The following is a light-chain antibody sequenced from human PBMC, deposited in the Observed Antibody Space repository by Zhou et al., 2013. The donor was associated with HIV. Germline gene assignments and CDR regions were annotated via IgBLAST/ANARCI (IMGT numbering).Light chain of an antibody. J-gene: IGKJ1*01. CDR2: AAS. CDR3: LQHNSLPQT. V-gene: IGKV1-27*01. Sequence: DIQMTQSPSSLSASVGDRVTITCRASQGISNYLAWYQQKPGKVPKLLISAASTLQSGVPSRFSGSGSGTEFTLTISSLHLEDFATYFCLQHNSLPQTFGQGTKVEIK. CDR1: QGISNY.